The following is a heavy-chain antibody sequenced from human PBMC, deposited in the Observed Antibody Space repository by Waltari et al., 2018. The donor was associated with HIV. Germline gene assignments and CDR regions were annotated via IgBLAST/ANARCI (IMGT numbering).Heavy chain of an antibody. V-gene: IGHV3-48*01. CDR3: ARDINGGWGY. D-gene: IGHD7-27*01. CDR2: ISRSSSSI. Sequence: EVQLVESGGGLVQPGGSLRLSCAASGFTFSNYTMNWVRQDPGKGLEWDSYISRSSSSIFYADSVKGRFTISRDNAKNSLYLQMNSLRVEDTAVYYCARDINGGWGYWGQGTLVTVAS. CDR1: GFTFSNYT. J-gene: IGHJ4*02.